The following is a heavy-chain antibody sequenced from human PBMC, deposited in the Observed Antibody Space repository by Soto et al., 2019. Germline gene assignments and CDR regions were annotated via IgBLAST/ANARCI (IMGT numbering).Heavy chain of an antibody. Sequence: WGARWLARAVAGLSLSRYRMYFGPQAPGKGLEWVSYISSSSSTIYYADSVKGRFTISRDNAKNSLYLQMNSLRAEDTAVYYCAFGEESRYYYYGMDVWGQGTTVTVSS. CDR2: ISSSSSTI. V-gene: IGHV3-48*01. D-gene: IGHD3-10*01. J-gene: IGHJ6*02. CDR1: GLSLSRYR. CDR3: AFGEESRYYYYGMDV.